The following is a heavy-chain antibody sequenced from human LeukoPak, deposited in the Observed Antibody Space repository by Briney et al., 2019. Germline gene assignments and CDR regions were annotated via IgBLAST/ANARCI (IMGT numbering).Heavy chain of an antibody. J-gene: IGHJ5*02. Sequence: GGSLRLSCAASGFTVNSNYMSWVRQAPGKGLEWVSAISGSGGSTYYADSVKGRFTISRDNSKNTLYLQMNSLRAEDTAVYYCAKRGVWFGELLPFDPWGQGTLVTVSS. CDR3: AKRGVWFGELLPFDP. CDR1: GFTVNSNY. D-gene: IGHD3-10*01. CDR2: ISGSGGST. V-gene: IGHV3-23*01.